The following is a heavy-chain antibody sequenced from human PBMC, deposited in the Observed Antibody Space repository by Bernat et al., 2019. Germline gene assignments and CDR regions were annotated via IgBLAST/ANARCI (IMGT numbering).Heavy chain of an antibody. Sequence: QVQLVESGGGVVQPGRSLRLSCAASGFTFSSYAMHWVRQAPGKGLEWVAVISYDGSNKYYADSVKGRFTISRDNSKNTLYLQMNSLRAEDTAVYYCARLSTGSDYDSYGAFDIWGQGTMVTVSS. CDR1: GFTFSSYA. J-gene: IGHJ3*02. CDR3: ARLSTGSDYDSYGAFDI. CDR2: ISYDGSNK. D-gene: IGHD5-12*01. V-gene: IGHV3-30*01.